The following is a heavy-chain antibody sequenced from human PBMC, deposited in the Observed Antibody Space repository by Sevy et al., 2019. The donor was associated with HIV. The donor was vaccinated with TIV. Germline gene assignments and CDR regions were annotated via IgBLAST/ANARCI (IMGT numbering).Heavy chain of an antibody. CDR3: ASKRGYSSGPFDY. Sequence: SETLSLTCTVSGGSISSGDYYWSWIRQPPGKGLQWIGYIYSSGGTYYNPFLNSRVSMSVDTSKNQFSLKLRSVTAADTAVYYCASKRGYSSGPFDYWGQGTLVTVSS. V-gene: IGHV4-30-4*01. CDR1: GGSISSGDYY. CDR2: IYSSGGT. D-gene: IGHD5-18*01. J-gene: IGHJ4*02.